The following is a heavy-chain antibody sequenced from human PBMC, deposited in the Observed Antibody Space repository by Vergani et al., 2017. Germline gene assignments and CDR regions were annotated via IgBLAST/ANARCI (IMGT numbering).Heavy chain of an antibody. Sequence: EVRLLESGGGLVQPGGSLRLSCAASGFTFNIYAMSWVRQAPGKGLEWVSTITYNGGRAYYADSVTCRFTISRDNSKNTLYLQLKTLRAEDTGVYYCAKYYNIMGALHYWGQGTLVAVSS. J-gene: IGHJ4*02. CDR3: AKYYNIMGALHY. CDR2: ITYNGGRA. D-gene: IGHD3-22*01. V-gene: IGHV3-23*01. CDR1: GFTFNIYA.